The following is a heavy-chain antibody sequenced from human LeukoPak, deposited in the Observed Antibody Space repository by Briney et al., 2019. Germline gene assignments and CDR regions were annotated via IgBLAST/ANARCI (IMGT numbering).Heavy chain of an antibody. V-gene: IGHV3-73*01. D-gene: IGHD3-22*01. CDR3: TRRTYYYDSSGSPTEYFQH. CDR1: GFTFSGSA. J-gene: IGHJ1*01. CDR2: IRSKANSYAT. Sequence: GGPLRLSCAASGFTFSGSAMHWVRQASGKGLEWVGRIRSKANSYATAYAASVKGRFTISRDDSKNTAYLQMNSLKTEDTAVYYCTRRTYYYDSSGSPTEYFQHWGQGTLFTLSS.